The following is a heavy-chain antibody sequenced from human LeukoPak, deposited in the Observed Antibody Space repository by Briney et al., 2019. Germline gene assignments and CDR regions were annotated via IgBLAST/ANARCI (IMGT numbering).Heavy chain of an antibody. Sequence: PGRSLRLSCAASGFTFSSYGMHWVRQAPGKGLEWVAVISYDGSNKYYADSVKGRFTISRDNSKNTLYLQMNSLRAEDTAVYYCAKVGYYYGMDVWGQGTTVTVSS. CDR1: GFTFSSYG. CDR3: AKVGYYYGMDV. CDR2: ISYDGSNK. J-gene: IGHJ6*02. V-gene: IGHV3-30*18.